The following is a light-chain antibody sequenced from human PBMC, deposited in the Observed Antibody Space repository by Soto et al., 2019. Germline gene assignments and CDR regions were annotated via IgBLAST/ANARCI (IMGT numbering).Light chain of an antibody. CDR1: SSNIGAGYP. Sequence: QSVLTQPPSVSGAPGQRVTISCTGSSSNIGAGYPVHWYQQLPGTAPKLLVAGNRPSGVPDRFSVSKSGASASLAITGLQAEDEADYYCQSYDSTLSGARVFGGGTKLTVL. CDR2: G. CDR3: QSYDSTLSGARV. V-gene: IGLV1-40*01. J-gene: IGLJ3*02.